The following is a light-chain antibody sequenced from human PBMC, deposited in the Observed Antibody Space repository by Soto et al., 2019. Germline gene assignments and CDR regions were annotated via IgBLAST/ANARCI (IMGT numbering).Light chain of an antibody. CDR1: QSISNC. J-gene: IGKJ1*01. CDR3: QQSYSTPWT. Sequence: DIQMTQSPSSLSASVGDRVTITCRASQSISNCLSWYQQISGKAPKLLIYAASTLRSGVASRFSGSGSGTDFTLTISSLQPEDFATYYCQQSYSTPWTFGQGTKVEIK. CDR2: AAS. V-gene: IGKV1-39*01.